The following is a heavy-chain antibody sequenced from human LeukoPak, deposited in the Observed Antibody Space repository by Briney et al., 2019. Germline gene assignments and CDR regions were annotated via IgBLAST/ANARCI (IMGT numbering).Heavy chain of an antibody. CDR3: ARDVPTDHGNYYLDY. D-gene: IGHD1-7*01. J-gene: IGHJ4*02. CDR1: GFTFSSHG. Sequence: PGGSLRLSCAASGFTFSSHGFHWVRQAPGKGLEWVAVIWYDGSKKYYADSVKGRFTISRDNSKNTLYLQMNSLRAEDTAVYFCARDVPTDHGNYYLDYWGQGTLVTVSS. CDR2: IWYDGSKK. V-gene: IGHV3-33*01.